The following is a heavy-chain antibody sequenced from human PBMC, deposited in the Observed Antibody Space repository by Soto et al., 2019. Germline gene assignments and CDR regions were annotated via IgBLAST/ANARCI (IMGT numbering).Heavy chain of an antibody. J-gene: IGHJ4*02. CDR3: AKHLQYDSGWPLDY. Sequence: PGGSLRLACAASGFSFSRSAVSWVRQSPGKGLHWGSVFDGSFGHTYYANFVRGRFTISNDNTKSTLCLQMNSQKAEDTAVYFCAKHLQYDSGWPLDYWGQGTPVTVSS. V-gene: IGHV3-23*01. CDR1: GFSFSRSA. CDR2: FDGSFGHT. D-gene: IGHD6-19*01.